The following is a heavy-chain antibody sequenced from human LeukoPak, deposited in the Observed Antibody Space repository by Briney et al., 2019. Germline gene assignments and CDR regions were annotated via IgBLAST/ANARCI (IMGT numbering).Heavy chain of an antibody. D-gene: IGHD3-10*01. Sequence: SETLSLTCTVSGGSVSSGSYYWSWIRQPPGKGLEWIGYIYYSESTNYNPSLKSRVTISVDTSKNQFSLKLSSVTAADTAVYYCARRLVGQTFDYWGQGTLVTVSS. CDR1: GGSVSSGSYY. CDR2: IYYSEST. V-gene: IGHV4-61*01. CDR3: ARRLVGQTFDY. J-gene: IGHJ4*02.